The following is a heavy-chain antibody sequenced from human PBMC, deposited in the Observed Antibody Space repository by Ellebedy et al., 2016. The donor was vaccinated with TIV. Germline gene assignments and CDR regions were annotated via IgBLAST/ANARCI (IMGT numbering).Heavy chain of an antibody. CDR3: AVTTVTLTPIENFDY. J-gene: IGHJ4*02. CDR1: GGTFSSYA. V-gene: IGHV1-69*06. CDR2: IIPIFGTA. Sequence: SVKVSXXASGGTFSSYAISWVRQAPGQGLEWMGGIIPIFGTANYAQKFQGRVTITADKSTSTAYMELSSLRSEDTAVYYCAVTTVTLTPIENFDYWGQGTLVTVSS. D-gene: IGHD4-17*01.